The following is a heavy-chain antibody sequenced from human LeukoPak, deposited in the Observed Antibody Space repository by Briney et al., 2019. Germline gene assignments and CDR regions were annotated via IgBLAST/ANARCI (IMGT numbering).Heavy chain of an antibody. CDR3: ARHGPGFCSGGRCYYYYMDV. CDR2: IKQDGSEK. Sequence: GGSLRLSCAASGFTFSSYWMSWVRQAPGKGLEWVANIKQDGSEKYYVDSVKGRFTISRDNAKNSLYLQMNSLRAEDTAVYYCARHGPGFCSGGRCYYYYMDVWGKGTPVTVSS. D-gene: IGHD2-15*01. V-gene: IGHV3-7*01. J-gene: IGHJ6*03. CDR1: GFTFSSYW.